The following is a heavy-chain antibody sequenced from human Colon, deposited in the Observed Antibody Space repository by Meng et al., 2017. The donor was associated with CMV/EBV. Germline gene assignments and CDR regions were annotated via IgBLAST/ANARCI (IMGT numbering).Heavy chain of an antibody. J-gene: IGHJ3*02. CDR2: INPSGGST. D-gene: IGHD1-14*01. CDR1: GYTFTSYY. CDR3: AKVLYITAVAEGFDI. V-gene: IGHV1-46*01. Sequence: ASVKVSCKASGYTFTSYYMHWVRQAPGQGLEWMGIINPSGGSTSYAQKFQGRVTMTRDTSTSTLYLQMNTLRAEDTAVYYCAKVLYITAVAEGFDIWGQGTLVTVSS.